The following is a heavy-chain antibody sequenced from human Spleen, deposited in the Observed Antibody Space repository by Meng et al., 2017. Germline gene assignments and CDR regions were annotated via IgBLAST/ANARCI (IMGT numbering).Heavy chain of an antibody. J-gene: IGHJ3*02. CDR2: ITATGGDM. D-gene: IGHD3-22*01. V-gene: IGHV3-11*04. CDR3: ARDRPGVYRSDSRAYNRPAYDAFEI. CDR1: GFTFSDYY. Sequence: LSLTCAASGFTFSDYYMSWIRQAPGNGLEWLSYITATGGDMYYSDSVKGRFTISRDNAKSSLYLQMHSLRAEDSAVYFCARDRPGVYRSDSRAYNRPAYDAFEIWGQGTMVTVSS.